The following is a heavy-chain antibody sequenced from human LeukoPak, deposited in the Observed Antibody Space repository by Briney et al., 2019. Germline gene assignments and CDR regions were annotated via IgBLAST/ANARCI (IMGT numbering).Heavy chain of an antibody. V-gene: IGHV3-66*01. CDR2: LYSGGSS. CDR1: GFTVSVNY. CDR3: ARGYNYGFSF. Sequence: GGSLRLSCEASGFTVSVNYVSWVRQAPGEGLEWVSTLYSGGSSHYADSVKGRFTISRDNSKNTLYLQMDTLRAEDTAVYYCARGYNYGFSFWGQGTLVTVTS. D-gene: IGHD5-18*01. J-gene: IGHJ4*02.